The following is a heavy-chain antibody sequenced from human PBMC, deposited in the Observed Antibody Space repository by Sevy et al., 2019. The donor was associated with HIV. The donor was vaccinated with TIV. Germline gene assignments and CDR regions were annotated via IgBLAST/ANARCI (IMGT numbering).Heavy chain of an antibody. V-gene: IGHV3-23*01. CDR3: ERDGYDYYYDIDV. J-gene: IGHJ6*03. CDR2: ISGSGGST. CDR1: GFTFSSYA. Sequence: GGSLRLSCAASGFTFSSYAMSWVRQAPGKGLEWVSAISGSGGSTYYADSVKGRFTISRDNSKNTLYLQMNSLRAEDTDDYACERDGYDYYYDIDVWGKGTTVTVSS.